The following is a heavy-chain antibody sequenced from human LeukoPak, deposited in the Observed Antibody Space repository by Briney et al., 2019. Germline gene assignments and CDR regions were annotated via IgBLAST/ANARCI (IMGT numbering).Heavy chain of an antibody. V-gene: IGHV3-21*01. D-gene: IGHD3-22*01. CDR3: ARDLYRIVVVPHYFDY. Sequence: GGSLRLSCAASGFTLSSFAMSWVRQAPGKGLEWVSSISSSSYDIYYADSVKGRFTISRDNAKNSLYLQMNSLRAEDTAVYYCARDLYRIVVVPHYFDYWGQGTLVTVSS. CDR1: GFTLSSFA. J-gene: IGHJ4*02. CDR2: ISSSSYDI.